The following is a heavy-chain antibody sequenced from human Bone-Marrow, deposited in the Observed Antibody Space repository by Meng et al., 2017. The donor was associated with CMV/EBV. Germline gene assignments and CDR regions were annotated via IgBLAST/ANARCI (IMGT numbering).Heavy chain of an antibody. CDR1: GYTLTDYY. V-gene: IGHV1-2*02. Sequence: QGQLVQSGAELKKPWASVKVSCKASGYTLTDYYIHLVRQAPGQWLEWMGWINPNTDTNYAQNFQGRVTMTRDMSINTAYMELSRLTSGDTAVYYCARSSGWSRFDYWGQGTLVTVSS. CDR2: INPNTDT. D-gene: IGHD6-19*01. J-gene: IGHJ4*02. CDR3: ARSSGWSRFDY.